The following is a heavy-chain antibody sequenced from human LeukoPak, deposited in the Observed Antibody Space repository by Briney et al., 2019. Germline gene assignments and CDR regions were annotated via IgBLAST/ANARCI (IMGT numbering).Heavy chain of an antibody. CDR3: ARLSDLYNGTYLLDS. V-gene: IGHV4-4*07. CDR2: NYTTGSTNQNT. D-gene: IGHD1-26*01. J-gene: IGHJ4*02. CDR1: GVSISFYY. Sequence: PSETLSLTCNVSGVSISFYYWSWIRQNAGKGLEWVGRNYTTGSTNQNTNYNPSLKSRVTMSADTSRNQFSLRLTSVTAADTAVYHCARLSDLYNGTYLLDSWSQGTLVTVSS.